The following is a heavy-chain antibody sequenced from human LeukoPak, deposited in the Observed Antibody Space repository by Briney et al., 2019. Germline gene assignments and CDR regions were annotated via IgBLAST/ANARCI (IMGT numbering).Heavy chain of an antibody. Sequence: TGGSLRLSCSGSGFNFHDYAVKWVRQAPGKGLEWVGFIRSKLYEGTTEYAASVQGSFTFLRDYSERIAYLQMSDLKTEDTALYFCARSKSTSRTSDAFNVWGRGTMVTVSS. J-gene: IGHJ3*01. CDR2: IRSKLYEGTT. CDR1: GFNFHDYA. V-gene: IGHV3-49*04. CDR3: ARSKSTSRTSDAFNV. D-gene: IGHD1-14*01.